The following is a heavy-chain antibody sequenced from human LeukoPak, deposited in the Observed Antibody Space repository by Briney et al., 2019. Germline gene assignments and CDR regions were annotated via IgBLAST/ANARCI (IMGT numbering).Heavy chain of an antibody. J-gene: IGHJ5*02. CDR2: ISAYNGNT. CDR1: GYTFTSYD. Sequence: ASVKVSCKASGYTFTSYDINWVRQATGQGLEWMGWISAYNGNTNYAQKLQGRVTMTTDTSTSTAYMELRSLRSDDTAVYYCARDRRAHYGSGSYLYWFDPWGQGTLVTVSS. V-gene: IGHV1-18*01. CDR3: ARDRRAHYGSGSYLYWFDP. D-gene: IGHD3-10*01.